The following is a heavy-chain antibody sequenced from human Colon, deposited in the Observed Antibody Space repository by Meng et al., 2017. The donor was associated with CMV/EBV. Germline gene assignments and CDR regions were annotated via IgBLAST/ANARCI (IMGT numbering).Heavy chain of an antibody. CDR1: GFSFNSYW. J-gene: IGHJ4*02. CDR2: INTDGSSI. V-gene: IGHV3-74*03. CDR3: VRGESEYYYGSGTL. D-gene: IGHD3-10*01. Sequence: EVQLVESGGGLVQPGGSRRLSCAASGFSFNSYWVHWVRQAPGKGLVWVSRINTDGSSITYADSVKGRFTISRDNAKNRLYLQMNSLRVEDTAVYYCVRGESEYYYGSGTLWGQGPLVTVSS.